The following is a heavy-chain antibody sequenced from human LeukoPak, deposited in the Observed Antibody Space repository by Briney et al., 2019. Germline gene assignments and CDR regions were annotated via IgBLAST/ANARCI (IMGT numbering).Heavy chain of an antibody. CDR1: GFIFRTYG. CDR2: ITAGGGNT. D-gene: IGHD2-21*01. J-gene: IGHJ4*02. CDR3: AKGAYGVGGALDY. Sequence: GGSLRLSCAASGFIFRTYGMNWVRQAPGKGLEYVSGITAGGGNTYYADSLKGRFTISRDDSKYTVFLQMNSLRVEDTAVYYCAKGAYGVGGALDYWGRGSLVTVSS. V-gene: IGHV3-23*01.